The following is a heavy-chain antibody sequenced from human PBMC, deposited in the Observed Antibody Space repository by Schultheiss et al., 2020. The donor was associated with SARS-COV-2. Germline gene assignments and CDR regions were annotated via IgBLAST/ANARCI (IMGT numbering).Heavy chain of an antibody. CDR2: MNPNSGNT. CDR3: ASLYYYDSSGYNPGPFG. Sequence: ASVKVSCKASGYTFTGYYMHWVRQAPGQGLEWMGWMNPNSGNTGYAQKFQGRVTMTRNTSISTAYMELSSLRSEDTAVYYCASLYYYDSSGYNPGPFGWGQGTLVTVSS. CDR1: GYTFTGYY. V-gene: IGHV1-8*02. J-gene: IGHJ4*02. D-gene: IGHD3-22*01.